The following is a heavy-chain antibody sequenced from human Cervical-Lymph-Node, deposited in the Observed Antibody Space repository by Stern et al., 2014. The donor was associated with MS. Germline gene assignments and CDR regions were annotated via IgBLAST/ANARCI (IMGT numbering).Heavy chain of an antibody. CDR3: ARSSDDYVWGSYRYAGI. J-gene: IGHJ4*02. CDR1: GYIFTSYY. Sequence: VQLVQSGAEVKKPGASVNISCKASGYIFTSYYMHWVRQAPGQGLEWMGLINPGGDNTDYAQKFQGRVTMTRDRSTTTVYMELSSLRSEDTAVYYCARSSDDYVWGSYRYAGIWGQGTLVTVSS. V-gene: IGHV1-46*01. CDR2: INPGGDNT. D-gene: IGHD3-16*02.